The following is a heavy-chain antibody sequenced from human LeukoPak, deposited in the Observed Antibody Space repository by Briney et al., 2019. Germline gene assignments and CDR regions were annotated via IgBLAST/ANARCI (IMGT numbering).Heavy chain of an antibody. V-gene: IGHV1-8*01. CDR3: ARRRAYGGNSKWFDP. CDR1: GYTFTSYD. D-gene: IGHD4-23*01. Sequence: ASVKVSCKXSGYTFTSYDINWVRQATGQGLEWMGWMNPNSGNTGYAQKFQGRVTMTRNTSISTAYMELRSLRSEDTAVYYCARRRAYGGNSKWFDPWGQGTLVTVSS. J-gene: IGHJ5*02. CDR2: MNPNSGNT.